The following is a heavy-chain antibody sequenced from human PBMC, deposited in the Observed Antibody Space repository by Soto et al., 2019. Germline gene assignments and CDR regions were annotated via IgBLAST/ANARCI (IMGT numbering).Heavy chain of an antibody. CDR1: GGIFGSHG. D-gene: IGHD3-22*01. CDR2: FIPIFRTL. V-gene: IGHV1-69*01. CDR3: VRDRRIYYSDPHDGFVASDYEV. Sequence: QVQLIQSEAAVMKPGSSVRVSCTASGGIFGSHGFSWVRQAPGQRLEWVGGFIPIFRTLTYTEKFQARVRMAADESVNTVYLDLSGLTSDDTAVYYCVRDRRIYYSDPHDGFVASDYEVWGQGPMVTVSS. J-gene: IGHJ3*01.